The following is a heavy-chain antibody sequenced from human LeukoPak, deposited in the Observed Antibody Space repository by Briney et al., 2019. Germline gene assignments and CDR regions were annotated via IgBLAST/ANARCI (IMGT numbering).Heavy chain of an antibody. Sequence: GGSLRLSCTVSGLTVRNISMNWARQAPGKGLEWVASINHNGNVNYYVDSVKGRFTISRDNAKNSLYLQMSNLRAEDTAVYFCGRARGAYSTSWIDYWGQGTLVTVSS. D-gene: IGHD6-13*01. CDR2: INHNGNVN. J-gene: IGHJ4*02. CDR1: GLTVRNIS. V-gene: IGHV3-7*03. CDR3: GRARGAYSTSWIDY.